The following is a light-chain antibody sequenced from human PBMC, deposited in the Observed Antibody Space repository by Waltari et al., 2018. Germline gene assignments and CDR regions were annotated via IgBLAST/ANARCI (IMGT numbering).Light chain of an antibody. CDR2: DVS. CDR3: CSYAGSYSWV. CDR1: SSDVGGFNS. J-gene: IGLJ3*02. Sequence: QSALTQPRSVSGSPGQSVTISCTGTSSDVGGFNSVSWYQQTPGKAPKLMIYDVSKRPSGVPDRFSGSKSGNTASLTISGLQAEDEADYYCCSYAGSYSWVFGGGTKLTVL. V-gene: IGLV2-11*01.